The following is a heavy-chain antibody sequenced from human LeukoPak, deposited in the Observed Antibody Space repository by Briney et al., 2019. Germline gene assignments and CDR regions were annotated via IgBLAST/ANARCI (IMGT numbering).Heavy chain of an antibody. V-gene: IGHV4-30-4*07. CDR2: IYYSGST. CDR1: GGSISSGGYS. Sequence: PSETLSLTCAVSGGSISSGGYSWSWIRQPPGKGLEWIVYIYYSGSTYYNPSLKSRVTISVDTSKNQLSLKLSSVTAADTAVYYCARESNYYGSGTGWFDPWGQGTLVTVSS. J-gene: IGHJ5*02. CDR3: ARESNYYGSGTGWFDP. D-gene: IGHD3-10*01.